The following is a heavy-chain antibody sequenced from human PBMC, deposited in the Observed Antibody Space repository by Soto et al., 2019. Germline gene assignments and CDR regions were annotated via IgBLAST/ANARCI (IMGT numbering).Heavy chain of an antibody. Sequence: GGSLRLSCAASGFTFSDHYMDWVRQAPGKGLEWVGRTRNKANSYTTEYAASVKGRFTISRDDSKNSLYLQMNSLKTEDTAVYYCARHSGWYSDYWGQGTLVTVSS. D-gene: IGHD6-19*01. V-gene: IGHV3-72*01. CDR1: GFTFSDHY. CDR3: ARHSGWYSDY. J-gene: IGHJ4*02. CDR2: TRNKANSYTT.